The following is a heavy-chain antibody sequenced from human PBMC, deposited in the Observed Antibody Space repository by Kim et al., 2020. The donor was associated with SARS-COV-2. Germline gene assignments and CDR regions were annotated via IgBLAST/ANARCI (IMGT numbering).Heavy chain of an antibody. D-gene: IGHD2-15*01. CDR2: ISYDGSNK. Sequence: GGSLRLSCAASGFTFSSYGMHWVRQAPGKGLEWVAVISYDGSNKYYADSVKGRFTISRDNSKNTLYLQMNSLRAEDTAVYYCAKGKAEAVGWFDPWGQGT. V-gene: IGHV3-30*18. CDR1: GFTFSSYG. CDR3: AKGKAEAVGWFDP. J-gene: IGHJ5*02.